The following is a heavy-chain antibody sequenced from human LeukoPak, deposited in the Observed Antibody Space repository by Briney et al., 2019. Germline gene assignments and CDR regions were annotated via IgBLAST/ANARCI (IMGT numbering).Heavy chain of an antibody. D-gene: IGHD6-19*01. CDR1: GYTFTSYG. J-gene: IGHJ5*02. V-gene: IGHV1-18*04. CDR3: ARDEIGGWALFDP. Sequence: ASVKVSCKASGYTFTSYGISWVRQAPGQGLEWMGWISAYNGNTNYAQKLQGRVTMTTDTSTSTVYMELRSLRSDDTAVYYCARDEIGGWALFDPWGQGTLVTVSS. CDR2: ISAYNGNT.